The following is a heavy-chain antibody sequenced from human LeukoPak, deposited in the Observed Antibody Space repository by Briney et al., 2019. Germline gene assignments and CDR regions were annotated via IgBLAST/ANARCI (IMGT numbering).Heavy chain of an antibody. CDR2: IYTSGST. J-gene: IGHJ3*02. V-gene: IGHV4-4*07. CDR1: GGSISSYY. Sequence: SETLSLTCTVSGGSISSYYWSWIRQLAGKGLEWIGRIYTSGSTNYNPSLKSRVTMSVDTSKNQFSLKLSSVTAADTAVYYCARGFYDILTGYYYNAFDIWGQGTMVTVSS. CDR3: ARGFYDILTGYYYNAFDI. D-gene: IGHD3-9*01.